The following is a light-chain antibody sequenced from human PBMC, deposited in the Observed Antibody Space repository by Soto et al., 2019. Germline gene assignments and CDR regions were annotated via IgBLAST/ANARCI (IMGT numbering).Light chain of an antibody. V-gene: IGLV3-1*01. Sequence: SYELTQPPSVSVSPGQTASITCSGDKLGGQYVSWYQQKPGQSPVVVIYRDGARASGIPERFSGSNTGNTATLSISGTQAMDEADYYCQAWDTSTTWVFGGGTKLTVL. J-gene: IGLJ3*02. CDR1: KLGGQY. CDR2: RDG. CDR3: QAWDTSTTWV.